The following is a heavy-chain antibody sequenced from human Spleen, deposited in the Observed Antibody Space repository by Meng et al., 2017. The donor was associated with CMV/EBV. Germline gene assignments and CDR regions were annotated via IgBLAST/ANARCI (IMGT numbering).Heavy chain of an antibody. CDR1: GYRFNRYG. CDR2: VSGYSGDT. CDR3: ARGADWFDP. V-gene: IGHV1-18*01. J-gene: IGHJ5*02. Sequence: KGSCKASGYRFNRYGIAWVRQGPGRGLERMGWVSGYSGDTNDAQKVQGRVTRTTDTSTSSAYLDLRSLTSDDTAIYYCARGADWFDPWGQGTLVTVSS.